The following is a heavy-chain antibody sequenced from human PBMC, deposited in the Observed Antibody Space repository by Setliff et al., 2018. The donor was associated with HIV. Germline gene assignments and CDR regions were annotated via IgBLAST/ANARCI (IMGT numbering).Heavy chain of an antibody. CDR1: GFTFNTYA. J-gene: IGHJ5*02. CDR3: AQDYTATFWEYNWFDP. Sequence: PGGSLRLSCAASGFTFNTYAMSWVRQAPGKGLEWVSVISGSGGSTFYADSVKGRFTISRDNVKNILYLQMNNLRAEDTALYFCAQDYTATFWEYNWFDPWGQGTLVTVSS. CDR2: ISGSGGST. V-gene: IGHV3-23*01. D-gene: IGHD2-15*01.